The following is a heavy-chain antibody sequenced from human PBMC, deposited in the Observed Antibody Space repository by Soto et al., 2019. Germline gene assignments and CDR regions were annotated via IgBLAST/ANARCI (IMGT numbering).Heavy chain of an antibody. CDR2: IFYTGST. CDR3: ARVNRGAFDH. V-gene: IGHV4-59*01. CDR1: GGSIHDYY. Sequence: QVQLQESGPGLVKPSQTLSLTCTVSGGSIHDYYWVWIRQPPGKGLEWIGSIFYTGSTDYNPSLKSRVTLSLATSKIQFSLNLSSVTAAYTAVYYCARVNRGAFDHWGQGALVTVSS. J-gene: IGHJ4*02.